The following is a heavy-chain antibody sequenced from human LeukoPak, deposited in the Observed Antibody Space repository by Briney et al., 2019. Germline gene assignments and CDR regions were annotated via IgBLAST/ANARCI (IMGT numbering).Heavy chain of an antibody. Sequence: PGGSLRLSCAASGFTFSSYSMNWVRQAPGKGLEWVSYISSSSSTIYYADSVKGRFTISRDNAKNSLYLQLNSLRAEDTAVYYCARVLHKRNYDSSDYYGSWGQGTLVTASS. D-gene: IGHD3-22*01. CDR3: ARVLHKRNYDSSDYYGS. V-gene: IGHV3-48*01. J-gene: IGHJ5*02. CDR1: GFTFSSYS. CDR2: ISSSSSTI.